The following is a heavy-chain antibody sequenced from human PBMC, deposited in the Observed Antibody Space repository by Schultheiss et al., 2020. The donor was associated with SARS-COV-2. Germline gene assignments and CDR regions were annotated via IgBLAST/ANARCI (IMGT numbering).Heavy chain of an antibody. D-gene: IGHD7-27*01. CDR1: GGSISSYY. Sequence: SCTVSGGSISSYYWSWIRQPPGKGLEWIGYIYYSGSTNYNPSLKSRVTISVDTSKNQFSLKLSSVTAADTAVYYCARQGNWGDWFDPWGQGTLVTVSS. CDR3: ARQGNWGDWFDP. V-gene: IGHV4-59*08. J-gene: IGHJ5*02. CDR2: IYYSGST.